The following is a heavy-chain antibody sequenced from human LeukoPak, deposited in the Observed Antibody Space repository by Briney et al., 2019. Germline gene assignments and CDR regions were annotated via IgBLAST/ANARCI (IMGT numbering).Heavy chain of an antibody. CDR2: INHSGST. J-gene: IGHJ4*02. D-gene: IGHD3/OR15-3a*01. Sequence: SETLSLTCAVYGGSFSGYYWSWIRQPPGKGLEWIGEINHSGSTNYNPSLKSRVTISVDTSKNQFSLKLSSVTATDTAMYYCARQTGSGLFTLPGGQGTLVTVTS. CDR3: ARQTGSGLFTLP. CDR1: GGSFSGYY. V-gene: IGHV4-34*01.